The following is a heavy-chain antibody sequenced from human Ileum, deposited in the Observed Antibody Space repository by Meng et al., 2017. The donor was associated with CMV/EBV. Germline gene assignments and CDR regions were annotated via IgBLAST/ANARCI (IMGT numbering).Heavy chain of an antibody. CDR3: VKEDWYFDF. J-gene: IGHJ4*02. D-gene: IGHD3-9*01. CDR2: IYPQNGGT. V-gene: IGHV1-2*02. CDR1: GYTFTAKH. Sequence: QVQLVQSGTEVKKPGASVKVYCKTSGYTFTAKHLHWVRQAPGQGLEWMGWIYPQNGGTYFAQKFQGRVTMTSDTSITTAYMELSSLTSDDTAIYYCVKEDWYFDFWGQGTLVTVSS.